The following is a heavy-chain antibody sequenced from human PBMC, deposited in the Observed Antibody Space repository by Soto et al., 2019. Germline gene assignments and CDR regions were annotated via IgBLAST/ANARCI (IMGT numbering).Heavy chain of an antibody. D-gene: IGHD2-2*01. CDR1: GGSISSGGYY. J-gene: IGHJ6*02. CDR2: IYYSGST. V-gene: IGHV4-31*02. CDR3: ARVGGVVPAANYYYYGMDV. Sequence: SATLSLTGTGSGGSISSGGYYWSWIRQHPGKGLEWIGYIYYSGSTYYNPSLKSRVTISVDTSKNQFSPKLSSVTAADTAVYYCARVGGVVPAANYYYYGMDVWGQGTTVTVSS.